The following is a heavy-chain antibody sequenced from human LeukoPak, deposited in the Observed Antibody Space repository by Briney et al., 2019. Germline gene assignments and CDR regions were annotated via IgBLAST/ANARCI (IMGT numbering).Heavy chain of an antibody. CDR3: ARPEPAFHAFDI. CDR1: GYTFTSYG. Sequence: ASVKVSCKASGYTFTSYGISWVRQAPGHGLEWMGWISAYNGNTNYAQKLQGRVTMTTDTSTSTAYMELRSLRSDDTAVYYCARPEPAFHAFDIWGQGTMVTVSS. J-gene: IGHJ3*02. D-gene: IGHD2-2*01. V-gene: IGHV1-18*01. CDR2: ISAYNGNT.